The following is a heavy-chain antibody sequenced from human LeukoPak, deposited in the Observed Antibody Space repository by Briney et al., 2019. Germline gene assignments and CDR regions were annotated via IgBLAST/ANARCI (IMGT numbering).Heavy chain of an antibody. CDR3: ASDLRNDSSGYYYGIYYYYGMDV. V-gene: IGHV3-30-3*01. CDR2: ISYDGSNK. D-gene: IGHD3-22*01. Sequence: PGGSLRLSCAASGFTFSSYAMHWVRQAPGKGLEWVAVISYDGSNKYYADSVKGRFTISRDNSKNTLYLQMNSLRAEDTAVYYCASDLRNDSSGYYYGIYYYYGMDVWGQGTTVTVSS. CDR1: GFTFSSYA. J-gene: IGHJ6*02.